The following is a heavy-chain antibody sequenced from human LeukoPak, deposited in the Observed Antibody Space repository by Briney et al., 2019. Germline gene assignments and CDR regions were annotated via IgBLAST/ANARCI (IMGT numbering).Heavy chain of an antibody. Sequence: GGSLKLSCAASGFTFSSYAMSWVRQAPGKGLEWVSTTSGSGGSTYDADSVKGRFTISRDNSKNTLYLQMNSLRAEDTAVYYCAKESGAHCGGDCYSDFDYWGQGTLVTVSS. V-gene: IGHV3-23*01. CDR2: TSGSGGST. J-gene: IGHJ4*02. CDR3: AKESGAHCGGDCYSDFDY. D-gene: IGHD2-21*02. CDR1: GFTFSSYA.